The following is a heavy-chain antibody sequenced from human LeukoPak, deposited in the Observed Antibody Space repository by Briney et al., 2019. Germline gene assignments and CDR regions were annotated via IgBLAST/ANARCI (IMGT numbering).Heavy chain of an antibody. CDR1: GGTFSSYA. V-gene: IGHV1-69*13. CDR2: IIPIFGTA. CDR3: ARDRGYCSSTSCYLNYYYGIDV. J-gene: IGHJ6*04. D-gene: IGHD2-2*01. Sequence: GASVKVSCKASGGTFSSYAISWVRQAPGQGLEWMGGIIPIFGTANYAQKFQGRVTITADESTSTAYMELSSLGPEDTAVYYCARDRGYCSSTSCYLNYYYGIDVWGKGTTVTVSS.